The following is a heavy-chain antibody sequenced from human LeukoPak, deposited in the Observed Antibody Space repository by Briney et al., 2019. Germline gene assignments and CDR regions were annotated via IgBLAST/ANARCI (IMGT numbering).Heavy chain of an antibody. Sequence: SVKVSCKASGGTFSSYAISWVRQAPGQGLEWMGRIIPIFGTANYAQKFQGRVTVTTDESTSTAYMELSSLRSEDTAVYYCARGLGGYSNYYYYMDVWGKGTTVTVSS. CDR1: GGTFSSYA. J-gene: IGHJ6*03. CDR3: ARGLGGYSNYYYYMDV. D-gene: IGHD4-11*01. V-gene: IGHV1-69*05. CDR2: IIPIFGTA.